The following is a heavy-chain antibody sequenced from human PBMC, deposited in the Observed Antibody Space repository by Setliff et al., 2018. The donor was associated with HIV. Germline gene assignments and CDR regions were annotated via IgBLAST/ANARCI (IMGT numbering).Heavy chain of an antibody. V-gene: IGHV4-59*01. CDR1: XXSMNNYY. J-gene: IGHJ4*02. Sequence: PSETLXLTCTVFXXSMNNYYWNWIRQSPGKGXXWIGYVYYSGSTKYSPSLKSRVSISLDPSTKQVSLRLRSVTAADPAVYYCARSLTKQLAVGTSREYYFDSWGLGALVTVSS. CDR2: VYYSGST. D-gene: IGHD6-6*01. CDR3: ARSLTKQLAVGTSREYYFDS.